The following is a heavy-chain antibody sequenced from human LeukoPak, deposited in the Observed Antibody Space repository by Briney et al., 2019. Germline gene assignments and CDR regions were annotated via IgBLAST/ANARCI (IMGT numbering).Heavy chain of an antibody. V-gene: IGHV3-33*01. J-gene: IGHJ4*02. CDR3: TSFEY. CDR2: IWYDGSNK. Sequence: PGGSLRLSCVASGFTFSSRGMHWVRQAPGKGLEWVAVIWYDGSNKYYADSVKGRFTISRDNSKNTLYLEMGSLRAEDTAVYYCTSFEYWGQGALVTVSS. CDR1: GFTFSSRG.